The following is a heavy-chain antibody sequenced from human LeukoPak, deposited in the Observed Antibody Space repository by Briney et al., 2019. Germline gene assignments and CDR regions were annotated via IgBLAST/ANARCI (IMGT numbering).Heavy chain of an antibody. CDR2: FYASGST. D-gene: IGHD2-2*01. CDR1: GGSISSGGYF. J-gene: IGHJ3*02. Sequence: SETLSLTCTVSGGSISSGGYFWSWIRQPAGKGLEWIGRFYASGSTNYNPSLQSRVTISVDTSKNQFSLKLTSVTAADTAVYYCALGNCPTTSCYPGVAFDIWGQGAMVTVSS. CDR3: ALGNCPTTSCYPGVAFDI. V-gene: IGHV4-61*02.